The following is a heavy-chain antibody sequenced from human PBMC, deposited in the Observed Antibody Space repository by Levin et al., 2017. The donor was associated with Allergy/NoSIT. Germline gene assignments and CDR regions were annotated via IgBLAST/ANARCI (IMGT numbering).Heavy chain of an antibody. CDR3: ARVGVRFLEWFGGYMDV. D-gene: IGHD3-3*01. V-gene: IGHV3-30-3*01. J-gene: IGHJ6*03. Sequence: GESLKISCAASGFTFSSYAMHWVRQAPGKGLEWVAVISYDGSNKYYADSVKGRFTISRDNSKNTLYLQMNSLRAEDTAVYYCARVGVRFLEWFGGYMDVWGKGTTVTVSS. CDR1: GFTFSSYA. CDR2: ISYDGSNK.